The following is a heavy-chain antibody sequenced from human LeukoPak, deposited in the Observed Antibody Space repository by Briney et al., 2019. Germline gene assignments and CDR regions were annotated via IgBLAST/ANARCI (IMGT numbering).Heavy chain of an antibody. J-gene: IGHJ4*02. V-gene: IGHV3-33*06. D-gene: IGHD5-18*01. Sequence: PGGSLRLSCAASGFTFSSYGMHWVRQAPGKGLEWVAVIWYDGTNKYYADSVKGRFTISRDNSKNTLYLQMNSLRAEGTAVYFCAKDHTRGYSYGYPDYWGQGTLVTVSS. CDR3: AKDHTRGYSYGYPDY. CDR1: GFTFSSYG. CDR2: IWYDGTNK.